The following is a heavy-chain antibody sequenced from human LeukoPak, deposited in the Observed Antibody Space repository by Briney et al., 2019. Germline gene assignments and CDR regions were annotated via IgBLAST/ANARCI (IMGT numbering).Heavy chain of an antibody. D-gene: IGHD3-10*01. CDR3: ARGTSNGSGSYCSYYYYYYMDV. Sequence: PGGSLRLSCAASGFTFDDYGMSWARQAPGKGLEWFSGINWDGGRTVYADSVKGRFTISRDNAKNSLYLQMNSKRAEDTALYYCARGTSNGSGSYCSYYYYYYMDVWGKGTTVTFPS. CDR1: GFTFDDYG. J-gene: IGHJ6*03. V-gene: IGHV3-20*04. CDR2: INWDGGRT.